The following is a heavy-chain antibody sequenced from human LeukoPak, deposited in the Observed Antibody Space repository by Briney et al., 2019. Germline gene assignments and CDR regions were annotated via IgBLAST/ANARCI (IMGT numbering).Heavy chain of an antibody. CDR2: IYYSGST. Sequence: PSETLSLTCTVPGGSISSYYWSWIRQPPGKGLEWIGYIYYSGSTNYNPSLKSRVTISVDTSKNQFSLKLSSVTAADTAVYYCARVSSGWYGYYFDYWGQGTLVTVSS. D-gene: IGHD6-19*01. CDR3: ARVSSGWYGYYFDY. V-gene: IGHV4-59*01. J-gene: IGHJ4*02. CDR1: GGSISSYY.